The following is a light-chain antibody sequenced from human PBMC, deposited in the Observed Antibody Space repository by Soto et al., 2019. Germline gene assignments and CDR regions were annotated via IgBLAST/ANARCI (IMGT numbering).Light chain of an antibody. CDR2: AAS. CDR1: QSISSY. J-gene: IGKJ1*01. CDR3: QQYETFSGT. Sequence: DIQMTQSPSSLSASVGDRVTITCRASQSISSYLHWYQQKPGKAPKLLIYAASSLQSGVPSRFSGSGSGTKFTLTIASLQPDDFATYYCQQYETFSGTFGPGTKV. V-gene: IGKV1-39*01.